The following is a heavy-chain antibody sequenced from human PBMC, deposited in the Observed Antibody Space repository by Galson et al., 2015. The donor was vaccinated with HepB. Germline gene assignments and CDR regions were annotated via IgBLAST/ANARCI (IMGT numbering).Heavy chain of an antibody. CDR3: AREYSATWFSGLGY. D-gene: IGHD5-12*01. Sequence: SLRLSCAASGFTVTSNHMSWVRQAPGKGLEWVSVFYSGGSTFYADSVKGRFTISRDSSTNTLYLQMNGLRAEDTAVYYCAREYSATWFSGLGYWGQGTLVTVSS. CDR1: GFTVTSNH. V-gene: IGHV3-53*01. CDR2: FYSGGST. J-gene: IGHJ4*02.